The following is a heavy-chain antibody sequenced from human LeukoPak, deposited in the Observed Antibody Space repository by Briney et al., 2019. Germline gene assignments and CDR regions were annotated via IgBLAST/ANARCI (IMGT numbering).Heavy chain of an antibody. CDR1: GGTFSIFA. CDR2: IIPIVGTA. Sequence: ASVKVSCKVSGGTFSIFAISWVRQAPGQGLEWMGGIIPIVGTAHYASKFQDRVTIAADESASTVSMELSSLRSEDTAVYYCTRDVTVTTNAFDIWGQGTMVTVSS. D-gene: IGHD4-17*01. J-gene: IGHJ3*02. CDR3: TRDVTVTTNAFDI. V-gene: IGHV1-69*13.